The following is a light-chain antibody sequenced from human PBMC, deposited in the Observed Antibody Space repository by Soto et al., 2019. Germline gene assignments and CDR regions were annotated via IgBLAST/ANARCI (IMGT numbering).Light chain of an antibody. J-gene: IGLJ1*01. CDR3: SSYTSSSFYV. V-gene: IGLV2-14*01. CDR1: SSDVGGYNY. CDR2: EVS. Sequence: LTQPASVSGSPGQSITISCTGTSSDVGGYNYVSWYQQHPGKAPKLMIYEVSNRPSGVSNRFSGSKSGNTASLTISGLQAEDEADYYCSSYTSSSFYVFGPGKKVTVL.